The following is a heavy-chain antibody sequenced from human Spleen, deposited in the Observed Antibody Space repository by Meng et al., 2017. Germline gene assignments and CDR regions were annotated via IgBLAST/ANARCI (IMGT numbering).Heavy chain of an antibody. CDR2: IHHSGSA. D-gene: IGHD2-21*01. V-gene: IGHV4-30-4*01. J-gene: IGHJ4*02. CDR3: ASFDHIPRRNYFDY. CDR1: GGSMSSGNYY. Sequence: QVQLQESGPGLVKPSQTQPLTCTVSGGSMSSGNYYWSWIRQPPGKGLEWIGYIHHSGSAYYNPSLKSRVSISVDTSKNQFSLNLNSMTAADTAVYYCASFDHIPRRNYFDYWGQGTLVTVSS.